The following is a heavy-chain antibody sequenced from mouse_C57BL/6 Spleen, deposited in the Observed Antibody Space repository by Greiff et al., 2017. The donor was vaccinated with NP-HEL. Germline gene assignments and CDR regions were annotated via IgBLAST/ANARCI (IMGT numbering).Heavy chain of an antibody. CDR3: ARNSGGITTEAWFAY. J-gene: IGHJ3*01. Sequence: QVQLKESGPGLVAPSQSLSITCTVSGFSLTSYAISWVRQPPGKGLEWLGVIWTGGGTNYNSALKSRLSISKDNSKSQVFLKMNSLQTDDTARYDCARNSGGITTEAWFAYWGQGTLVTVSA. CDR1: GFSLTSYA. D-gene: IGHD1-1*01. CDR2: IWTGGGT. V-gene: IGHV2-9-1*01.